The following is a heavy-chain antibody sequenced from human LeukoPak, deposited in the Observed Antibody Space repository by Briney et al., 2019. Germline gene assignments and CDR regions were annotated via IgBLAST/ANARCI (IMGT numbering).Heavy chain of an antibody. CDR3: AGGRYSSSWYQH. CDR2: INAGNGNT. D-gene: IGHD6-13*01. J-gene: IGHJ1*01. CDR1: GETFNNFA. Sequence: ASVKVSCKASGETFNNFAINWVRQAPGQRLEWMGWINAGNGNTKYSQKFQGRVTITRDTSASTAYMELSSLRSEDTAVYYCAGGRYSSSWYQHWGQGTLVTVSS. V-gene: IGHV1-3*01.